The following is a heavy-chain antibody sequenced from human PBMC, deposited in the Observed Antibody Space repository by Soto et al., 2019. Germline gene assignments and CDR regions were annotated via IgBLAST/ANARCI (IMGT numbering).Heavy chain of an antibody. Sequence: PSETLSLTCTVSGGSISSYYWSWIRQPPGKGLEWIGYIYYSGSTNYNPSLKSRVTISVDTSKNQFSLKLSSVTAADTAVYYCARVRDSSGRYYFDYWGQGTLVTVSS. CDR2: IYYSGST. D-gene: IGHD6-19*01. V-gene: IGHV4-59*01. J-gene: IGHJ4*02. CDR1: GGSISSYY. CDR3: ARVRDSSGRYYFDY.